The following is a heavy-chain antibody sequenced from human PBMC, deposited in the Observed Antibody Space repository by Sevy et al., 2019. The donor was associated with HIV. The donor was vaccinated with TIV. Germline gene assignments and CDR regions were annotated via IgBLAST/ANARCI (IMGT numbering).Heavy chain of an antibody. D-gene: IGHD2-21*02. Sequence: GESLKISCKGSGYSFTSYWIGWVRQMPGKGLEWMGIIYPGDSDTRYSPSFQGQVTISADKSISTAYLQWSSLKASDTAMYYCARIHSSGYGGDYEGYYGMDVWGQGTTVTVSS. CDR2: IYPGDSDT. CDR1: GYSFTSYW. J-gene: IGHJ6*02. V-gene: IGHV5-51*01. CDR3: ARIHSSGYGGDYEGYYGMDV.